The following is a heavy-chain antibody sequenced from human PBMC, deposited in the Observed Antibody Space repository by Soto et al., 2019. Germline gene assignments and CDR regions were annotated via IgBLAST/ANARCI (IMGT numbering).Heavy chain of an antibody. J-gene: IGHJ4*02. V-gene: IGHV4-59*08. D-gene: IGHD2-15*01. Sequence: SETLSLTCSVSGGSVNSYGWSWIRQPPGKELEWIGYIYNSGGTDYNPSLKSRVTISEDTSKNQFSLKLTSVTATDTAVYYCARRFCRGGSCYSSFDYWGQGTLVTVSS. CDR2: IYNSGGT. CDR1: GGSVNSYG. CDR3: ARRFCRGGSCYSSFDY.